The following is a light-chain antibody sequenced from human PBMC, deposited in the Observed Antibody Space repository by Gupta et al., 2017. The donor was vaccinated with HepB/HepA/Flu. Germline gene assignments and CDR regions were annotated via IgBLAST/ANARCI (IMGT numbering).Light chain of an antibody. CDR3: LQDNSHSRS. CDR2: KAS. J-gene: IGKJ2*04. V-gene: IGKV1-5*03. CDR1: QSVNYW. Sequence: DIQMTQSPSTLSASVGDRVTITCRASQSVNYWLAWYQQKPGKVPKLLISKASSLESGVPSRFSGRGSATEFTLTISSLQPDDFATYYCLQDNSHSRSFGQGTKLEIK.